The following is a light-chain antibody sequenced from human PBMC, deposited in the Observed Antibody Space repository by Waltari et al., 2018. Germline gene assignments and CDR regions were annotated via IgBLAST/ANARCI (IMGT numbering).Light chain of an antibody. Sequence: DIQMTQSPSSLSASVGDRVTITCQASQDISNYLNWYQQKPGKAPKLLIYDASNLETGVPSRFSGIGSGTDFTFTISSLQPEDIATYYCQQSYSTLFTFGPGTKVDIK. CDR3: QQSYSTLFT. CDR1: QDISNY. V-gene: IGKV1-33*01. CDR2: DAS. J-gene: IGKJ3*01.